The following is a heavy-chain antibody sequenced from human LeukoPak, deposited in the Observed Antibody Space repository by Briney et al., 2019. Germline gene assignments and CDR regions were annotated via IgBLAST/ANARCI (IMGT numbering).Heavy chain of an antibody. V-gene: IGHV4-39*01. D-gene: IGHD6-13*01. CDR2: IYYSGST. Sequence: SETLSLTCTISGGSISSSSYYWGWIRQPPGKGLEWIGSIYYSGSTYYNPSLKSRVTISVDTFKNQFSLKLSSVTAADTAVYYCARHVGLDPYGIAAAGTSYGWFDPWGQGTLVTVSS. J-gene: IGHJ5*02. CDR1: GGSISSSSYY. CDR3: ARHVGLDPYGIAAAGTSYGWFDP.